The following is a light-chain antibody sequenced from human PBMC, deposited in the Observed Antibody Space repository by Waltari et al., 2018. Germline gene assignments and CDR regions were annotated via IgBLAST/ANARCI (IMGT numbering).Light chain of an antibody. J-gene: IGLJ3*02. Sequence: QSALTQPASVSGSPGQSITISCTGTSSDVGNYNSVSWYQQHPGNAPKLMIYDVNPGHSGVSDRFSGAKADNTASLTSSGLQTEDEGDYDCSSYADIITVFGGGTRLTVL. CDR1: SSDVGNYNS. V-gene: IGLV2-14*03. CDR2: DVN. CDR3: SSYADIITV.